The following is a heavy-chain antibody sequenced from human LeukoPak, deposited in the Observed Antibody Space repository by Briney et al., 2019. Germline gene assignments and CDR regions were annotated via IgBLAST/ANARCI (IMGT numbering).Heavy chain of an antibody. CDR3: VTDHIEGALFAFDI. J-gene: IGHJ3*02. V-gene: IGHV3-64D*09. CDR1: GFTIRSYG. CDR2: ISTDGGST. Sequence: GGSLRLSCAASGFTIRSYGMSWVRQAPGKGLEYISAISTDGGSTYYADSVKGRFTISRDNSKNTLYLQMSSLRPDDTAVYYCVTDHIEGALFAFDIWGQGAMVTVSS. D-gene: IGHD1-26*01.